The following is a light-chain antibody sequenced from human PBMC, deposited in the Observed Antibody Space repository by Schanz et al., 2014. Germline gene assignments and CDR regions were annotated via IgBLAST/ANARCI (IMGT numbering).Light chain of an antibody. CDR3: QSYDSSLSGSV. CDR2: DVS. CDR1: SSDVGGYNY. J-gene: IGLJ1*01. V-gene: IGLV2-14*03. Sequence: QSALTQPASVSGSAGQSITISCTGTSSDVGGYNYVSWYQQYPGKAPKLMIYDVSNRPSGVPDRFSGSKSGTSASLAITGLQAEDEADYYCQSYDSSLSGSVFGTGTKLTVL.